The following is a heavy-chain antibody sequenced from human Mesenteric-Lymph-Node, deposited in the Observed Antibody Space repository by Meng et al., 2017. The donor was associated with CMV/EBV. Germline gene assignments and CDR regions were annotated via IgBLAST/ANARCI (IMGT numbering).Heavy chain of an antibody. Sequence: SETLSLTCAVSGGSIGSSSYYWGWIRQPPGKGLEWIGSIYYSGSTYYNPSLKSRVTISVDTSKNQFSLKLSSVTAADTAVYYCARDYYYDSSGPWGQGTLVTVSS. V-gene: IGHV4-39*07. CDR3: ARDYYYDSSGP. J-gene: IGHJ5*02. CDR1: GGSIGSSSYY. CDR2: IYYSGST. D-gene: IGHD3-22*01.